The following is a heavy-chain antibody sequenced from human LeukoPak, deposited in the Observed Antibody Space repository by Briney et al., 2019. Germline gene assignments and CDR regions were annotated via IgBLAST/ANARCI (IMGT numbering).Heavy chain of an antibody. D-gene: IGHD6-19*01. CDR3: AVVVPTPRKYNTGWSIDF. CDR1: GDSISSRTYF. J-gene: IGHJ4*02. CDR2: IWNSGST. V-gene: IGHV4-31*06. Sequence: SQTLSLTCSVSGDSISSRTYFWTWIRQHPEKGLEWIGYIWNSGSTNYNPALKSRVSISVDTSKNQFSLKLTSVTAADTAVYYCAVVVPTPRKYNTGWSIDFWGQGTLVTVSS.